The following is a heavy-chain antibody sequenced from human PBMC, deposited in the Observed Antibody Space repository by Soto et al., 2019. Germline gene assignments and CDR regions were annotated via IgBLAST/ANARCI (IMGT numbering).Heavy chain of an antibody. CDR3: ARYCSGGSCSSTVLSYYYYGMDV. V-gene: IGHV1-18*01. Sequence: ASVKVSCKASGYTFTSYGISWVRQAPGQGLEWMGWISAYNGNTNYAQKLQGRVTMTTDTSTSTAYMELRSLRSDDTAVYYCARYCSGGSCSSTVLSYYYYGMDVWGQGTTVTVSS. D-gene: IGHD2-15*01. CDR1: GYTFTSYG. J-gene: IGHJ6*02. CDR2: ISAYNGNT.